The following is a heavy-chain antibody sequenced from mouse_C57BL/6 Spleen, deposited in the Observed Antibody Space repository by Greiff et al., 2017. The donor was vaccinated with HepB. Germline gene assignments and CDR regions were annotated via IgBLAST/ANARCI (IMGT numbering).Heavy chain of an antibody. Sequence: VQLQESGAELVMPGASVKLSCKASGYTFTSYWMHWVKQRPGQGLEWIGEIDPSDSYTNYNQKFKGKSTLTVDKSSSTAYMQLSSLTSEDSAVYYCARAYSNFLDYWGQGTTLTVSS. J-gene: IGHJ2*01. V-gene: IGHV1-69*01. CDR1: GYTFTSYW. CDR2: IDPSDSYT. CDR3: ARAYSNFLDY. D-gene: IGHD2-5*01.